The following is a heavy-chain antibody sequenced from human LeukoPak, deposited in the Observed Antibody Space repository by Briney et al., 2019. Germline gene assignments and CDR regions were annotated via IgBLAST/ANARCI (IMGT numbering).Heavy chain of an antibody. Sequence: GGSLRLSCAVSGFTVSSNYMSWVRQAPGKGLEWVSIIYSGGSTYYADSVKGRFTISRDNSKNTLYLQMNSLRADDTAVYYCAKVLNTAMVIFDYWGQGTLVTVSS. D-gene: IGHD5-18*01. CDR2: IYSGGST. J-gene: IGHJ4*02. V-gene: IGHV3-66*02. CDR3: AKVLNTAMVIFDY. CDR1: GFTVSSNY.